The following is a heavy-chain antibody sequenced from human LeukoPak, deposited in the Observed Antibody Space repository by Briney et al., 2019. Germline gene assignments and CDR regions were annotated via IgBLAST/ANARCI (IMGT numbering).Heavy chain of an antibody. Sequence: PGGSLRLSRAASGFTFDDYAMHWVRQAPGKGLEWVSGISWNSGSIGYADSVKGRFTISRDNAKNSLYLQMNSLRAEDTALYYCAKDGEMATTRPYYFDYWGQGTLVTVSS. D-gene: IGHD5-24*01. J-gene: IGHJ4*02. CDR2: ISWNSGSI. CDR1: GFTFDDYA. CDR3: AKDGEMATTRPYYFDY. V-gene: IGHV3-9*01.